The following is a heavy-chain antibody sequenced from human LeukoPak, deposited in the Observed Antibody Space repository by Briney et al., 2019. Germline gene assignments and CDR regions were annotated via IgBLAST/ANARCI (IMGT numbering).Heavy chain of an antibody. D-gene: IGHD2-21*01. J-gene: IGHJ4*02. CDR3: ARRLWETTDFDY. CDR1: GFTFSNYA. V-gene: IGHV3-23*01. CDR2: ISGSGGNS. Sequence: GGSLRLSCGASGFTFSNYALSWVRQAPGKGLEWVSTISGSGGNSYHADSVKGRFTISRDNAMNSLSLQMNSLRAEDTAVYYCARRLWETTDFDYWGQGTLVTVSS.